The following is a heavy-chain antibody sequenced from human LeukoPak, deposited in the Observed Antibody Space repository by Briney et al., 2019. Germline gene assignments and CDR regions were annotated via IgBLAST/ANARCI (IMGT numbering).Heavy chain of an antibody. CDR1: GYSFTLYY. D-gene: IGHD3-10*01. Sequence: ASVKVSCKASGYSFTLYYMHWVRQAPGQGLEWMRILNPSGGSTSYAQRFQGRLTMTRDTSTSTVYMELSRLRSDDTAVYYCARARKDYYGSGSYSEGAFDIWGQGTMVTVSS. V-gene: IGHV1-46*01. J-gene: IGHJ3*02. CDR3: ARARKDYYGSGSYSEGAFDI. CDR2: LNPSGGST.